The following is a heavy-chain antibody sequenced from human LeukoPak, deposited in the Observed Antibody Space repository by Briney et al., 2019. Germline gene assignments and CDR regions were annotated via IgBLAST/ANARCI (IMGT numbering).Heavy chain of an antibody. V-gene: IGHV4-34*01. D-gene: IGHD5-24*01. CDR2: INQSRGT. CDR1: GGSFRGFF. J-gene: IGHJ4*02. CDR3: AIGLGEGYPDY. Sequence: ASETLSLTCAVQGGSFRGFFWTWMRQPPGKGPEWIGEINQSRGTNYNPSLKSRATISKDPSKNQFSLKLSSVTAADAAVYYCAIGLGEGYPDYWGQGTLVTVSP.